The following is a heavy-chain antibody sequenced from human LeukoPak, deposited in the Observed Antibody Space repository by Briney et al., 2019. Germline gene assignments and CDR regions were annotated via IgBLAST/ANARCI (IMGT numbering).Heavy chain of an antibody. CDR1: RGSLSGYY. Sequence: PSGTLSLTCAVYRGSLSGYYWSWIRPPPGTGVEWIGEINHSGSTNYNPSLKSRITISVDTSKNQFSLKLSSVTAADTAVYYWARGGEAAYWGQGTLVTVSS. V-gene: IGHV4-34*01. CDR3: ARGGEAAY. D-gene: IGHD6-13*01. J-gene: IGHJ4*02. CDR2: INHSGST.